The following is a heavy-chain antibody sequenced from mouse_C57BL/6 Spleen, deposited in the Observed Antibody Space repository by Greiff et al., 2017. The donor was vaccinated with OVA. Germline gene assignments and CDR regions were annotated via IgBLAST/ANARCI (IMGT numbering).Heavy chain of an antibody. CDR3: ARTEDSSGDVAY. Sequence: VKLQQPGAELVKPGASVKMSCKASGYTFTSYWITWVKQRPGQGLEWIGDIYPGSGSTNYNEKFKSKATLTVDTSSSTAYMQLSSLTSEDSAVYDCARTEDSSGDVAYWGQGTLVTVSA. V-gene: IGHV1-55*01. CDR1: GYTFTSYW. CDR2: IYPGSGST. D-gene: IGHD3-2*02. J-gene: IGHJ3*01.